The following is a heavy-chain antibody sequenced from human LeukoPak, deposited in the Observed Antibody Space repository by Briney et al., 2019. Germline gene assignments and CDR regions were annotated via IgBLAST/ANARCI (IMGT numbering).Heavy chain of an antibody. CDR2: ISAYDDNT. CDR1: GYTFSSYG. CDR3: AREVSNYWLAVTYYYYYMDV. D-gene: IGHD4-11*01. J-gene: IGHJ6*03. Sequence: ASVKVSCKASGYTFSSYGISWVRQAPGQGLEWMGWISAYDDNTNYVQNLQGRVTMTTDTSTSTAYMELRSLRSDDTAVYYCAREVSNYWLAVTYYYYYMDVWGKGTTVTVSS. V-gene: IGHV1-18*01.